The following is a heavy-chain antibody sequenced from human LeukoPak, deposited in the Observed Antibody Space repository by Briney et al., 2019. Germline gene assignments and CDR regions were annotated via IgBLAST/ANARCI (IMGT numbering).Heavy chain of an antibody. D-gene: IGHD6-13*01. V-gene: IGHV4-39*07. J-gene: IGHJ4*02. CDR3: ARDVVAAPGTWDY. CDR1: GGSISSSSYY. CDR2: IYYSGST. Sequence: SETLSLTCTVSGGSISSSSYYWGWIRQPPGKGLEWIGRIYYSGSTYYNPSLKSRVTISVDTSKNQFSLKLSSVTAADTAVYYCARDVVAAPGTWDYWGQGTLVTVSS.